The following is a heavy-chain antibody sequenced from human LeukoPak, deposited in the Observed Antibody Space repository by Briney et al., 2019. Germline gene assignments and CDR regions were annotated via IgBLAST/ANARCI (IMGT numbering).Heavy chain of an antibody. CDR2: ISSSSSYI. CDR3: ARASVATMTYWYFDL. J-gene: IGHJ2*01. Sequence: GGSLRLSCAASGFTFSSYSMNWVRQAPGKGLEWVSSISSSSSYIYCADSVKGRFTISRDNAKNSLYLQMNSLRAEDTAVYYRARASVATMTYWYFDLWGRGTLVTVSS. V-gene: IGHV3-21*01. D-gene: IGHD5-12*01. CDR1: GFTFSSYS.